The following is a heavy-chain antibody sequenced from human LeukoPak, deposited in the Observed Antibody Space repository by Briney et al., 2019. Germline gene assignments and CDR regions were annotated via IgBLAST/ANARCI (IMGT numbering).Heavy chain of an antibody. CDR1: GFIFSDYW. D-gene: IGHD6-19*01. V-gene: IGHV3-7*01. Sequence: PGGSLRLSCAASGFIFSDYWMAWVRQAPGKGLEWMANINQDGSVKYYVDSVKGRFTISRDNAKNSLYLQMNSLRAEDTAVYYCARDLESSGWYWGGGYAFDIWGQGTMVTVSS. J-gene: IGHJ3*02. CDR2: INQDGSVK. CDR3: ARDLESSGWYWGGGYAFDI.